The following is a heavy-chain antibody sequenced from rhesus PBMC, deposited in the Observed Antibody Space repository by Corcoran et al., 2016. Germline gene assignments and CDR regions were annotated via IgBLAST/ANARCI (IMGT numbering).Heavy chain of an antibody. V-gene: IGHV4-160*01. CDR2: IYGSGRST. D-gene: IGHD2-21*01. CDR1: GDSINRNY. Sequence: QVQLQESGPGLVKPSETLSLTCAVSGDSINRNYWSWIRQPPGKGLEWIGRIYGSGRSTDSNPSLTSRVTISTDTSKNQFSLKLSSVTAADTAIYFCARKWSNYFDYWGQGVLVTVSS. J-gene: IGHJ4*01. CDR3: ARKWSNYFDY.